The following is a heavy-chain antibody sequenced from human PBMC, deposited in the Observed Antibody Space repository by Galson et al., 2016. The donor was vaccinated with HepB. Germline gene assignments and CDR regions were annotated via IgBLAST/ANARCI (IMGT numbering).Heavy chain of an antibody. CDR2: IKSKTDGGTT. CDR1: GFSFSHAW. V-gene: IGHV3-15*07. Sequence: SLRLSCAASGFSFSHAWMHWVRQAPGKGLEWVXRIKSKTDGGTTDYAAPVKGRFAISRDNSKDTLYLQMNRLKTEDTGVYYYNVAASYVFWIGYYMFDPWGQGTLVTVSS. D-gene: IGHD3-3*01. J-gene: IGHJ5*02. CDR3: NVAASYVFWIGYYMFDP.